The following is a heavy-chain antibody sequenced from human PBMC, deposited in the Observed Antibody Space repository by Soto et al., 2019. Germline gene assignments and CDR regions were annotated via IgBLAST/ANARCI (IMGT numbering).Heavy chain of an antibody. CDR3: TRDSLSDYYSSGYFDY. J-gene: IGHJ4*02. Sequence: LRLSCTASGFTFGDYAMSWVRQAPGKGLEWVGFIRSKAYGGTTEYAASVKGRFTISRDDSKSIAYLQMNSLKTEDTAVYYCTRDSLSDYYSSGYFDYWGQGTLVTVSS. CDR1: GFTFGDYA. D-gene: IGHD3-22*01. CDR2: IRSKAYGGTT. V-gene: IGHV3-49*04.